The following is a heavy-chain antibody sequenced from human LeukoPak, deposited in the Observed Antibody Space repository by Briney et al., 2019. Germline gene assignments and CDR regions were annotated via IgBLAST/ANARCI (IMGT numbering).Heavy chain of an antibody. V-gene: IGHV3-7*01. CDR2: INQDGSEK. CDR3: AKERIGGSES. CDR1: GFTFTDSW. D-gene: IGHD3-10*01. Sequence: GGSLRLSCAASGFTFTDSWMNWVRQVPGKGLEWLANINQDGSEKNYVDSVKDRFTISRDNAKMSLYLQMNSVGAEDTAVYYCAKERIGGSESWGQGTLVTVSS. J-gene: IGHJ4*02.